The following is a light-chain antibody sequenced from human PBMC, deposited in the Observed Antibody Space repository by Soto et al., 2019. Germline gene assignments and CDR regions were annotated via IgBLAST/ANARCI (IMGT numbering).Light chain of an antibody. V-gene: IGLV3-21*02. J-gene: IGLJ3*02. CDR3: QVWDSSSDHWV. CDR1: NIRKKS. CDR2: DDT. Sequence: SYELTQTPSVSVATGQTARITCGGNNIRKKSVQWYQQKPGQAPVVVVYDDTNRPSGIPERFSGSNSGNTATLTISRVEAGDEADYDCQVWDSSSDHWVFGGGTKLTVL.